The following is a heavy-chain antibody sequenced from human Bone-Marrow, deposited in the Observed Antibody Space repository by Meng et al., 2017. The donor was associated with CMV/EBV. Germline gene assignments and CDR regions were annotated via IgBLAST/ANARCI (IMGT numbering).Heavy chain of an antibody. J-gene: IGHJ4*02. CDR3: ARERTGYYIAD. V-gene: IGHV3-30-3*01. D-gene: IGHD3-9*01. Sequence: GGSLRLSCAASGFTFSSYAMHWVRQAPGKGLEWVAVISYDGSNKYYADSVKGRFSISKDVSKSTLFLQMNSLIPDDTAVYFCARERTGYYIADWGQGTLVTVSS. CDR1: GFTFSSYA. CDR2: ISYDGSNK.